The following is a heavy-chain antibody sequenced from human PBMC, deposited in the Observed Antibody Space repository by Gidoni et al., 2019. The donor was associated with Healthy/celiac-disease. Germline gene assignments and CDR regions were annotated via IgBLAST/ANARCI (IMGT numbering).Heavy chain of an antibody. V-gene: IGHV3-21*01. Sequence: EVQLVESGGGLVKPGGSLSLYCASSGFTFSSYSMNWVRQAPGKGLEWVSSISSSSSYIYYADSVKGRFIISRDNAKNSLYLQMNSLRAEDTAVYYCARDGTVVTPFDYWGQGTLVTVSS. D-gene: IGHD2-21*02. CDR1: GFTFSSYS. CDR2: ISSSSSYI. J-gene: IGHJ4*02. CDR3: ARDGTVVTPFDY.